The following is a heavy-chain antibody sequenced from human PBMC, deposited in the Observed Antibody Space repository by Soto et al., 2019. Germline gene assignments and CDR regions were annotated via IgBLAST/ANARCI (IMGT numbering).Heavy chain of an antibody. V-gene: IGHV4-31*03. J-gene: IGHJ4*02. D-gene: IGHD3-22*01. CDR1: GGSISSGGYY. CDR2: IYYSGST. Sequence: SETLSLTCTVSGGSISSGGYYWSWIRQHPGKGLEWVGYIYYSGSTYYNPSLKSRVTISVDTSKNQFSLKLSSVTAADTAVYYCARAQITMIVVVLFDYWGQGTLVTVS. CDR3: ARAQITMIVVVLFDY.